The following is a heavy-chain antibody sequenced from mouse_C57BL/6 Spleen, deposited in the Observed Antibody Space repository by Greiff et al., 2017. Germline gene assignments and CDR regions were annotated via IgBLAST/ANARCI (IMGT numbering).Heavy chain of an antibody. CDR1: GFSLSTFGMG. Sequence: QVTLKVSGPGILQPSQTLSLTCSFSGFSLSTFGMGVGWMRQPSGKGRVWLAHIWWDDYKYYNPALKSRLTISKDTSKNQVFLKIANVDTADTATYYCARREAPLPGWFAYWGKGTLVTVSA. J-gene: IGHJ3*01. CDR2: IWWDDYK. CDR3: ARREAPLPGWFAY. V-gene: IGHV8-8*01. D-gene: IGHD2-10*01.